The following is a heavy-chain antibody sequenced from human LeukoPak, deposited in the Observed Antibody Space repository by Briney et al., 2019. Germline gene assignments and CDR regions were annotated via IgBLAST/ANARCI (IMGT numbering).Heavy chain of an antibody. CDR1: GGTFSSFA. Sequence: SVKVSCKTSGGTFSSFAISWVRQAPGRGLEWMGGIIPIFGTANYTQNFQGRVTITADEATSTAYMELSSLRSEDAAVYYCAKGDDILTDFDFWGQGTLVTVPS. J-gene: IGHJ4*02. CDR2: IIPIFGTA. D-gene: IGHD3-9*01. V-gene: IGHV1-69*13. CDR3: AKGDDILTDFDF.